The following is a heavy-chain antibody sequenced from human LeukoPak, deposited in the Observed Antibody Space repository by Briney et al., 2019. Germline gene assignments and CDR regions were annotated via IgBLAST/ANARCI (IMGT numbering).Heavy chain of an antibody. CDR3: AKPISGGLAVTADWFDP. D-gene: IGHD6-19*01. CDR1: GFAFSFYA. J-gene: IGHJ5*01. CDR2: INAKSGTT. V-gene: IGHV3-23*01. Sequence: GGPLRLSCAASGFAFSFYAMSWLRQPPGKGLEWVSTINAKSGTTSYAASVRGRFTISRDNSKNTLYLQVNSLRADDTAVYYCAKPISGGLAVTADWFDPWGQGTLVVVSS.